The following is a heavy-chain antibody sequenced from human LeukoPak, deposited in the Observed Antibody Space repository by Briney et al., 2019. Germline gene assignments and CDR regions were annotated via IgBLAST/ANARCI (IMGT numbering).Heavy chain of an antibody. CDR1: GFTVSTHW. Sequence: PGGSLRLSCAASGFTVSTHWMHWAPQAPGKGLEWVSRMNSDGSSSSYADSVKGRFTISRDNAKSTLYLQMNSLRAEDTAVYYCARGGDGSNIYWYFDLWSRGTLVTVSS. CDR3: ARGGDGSNIYWYFDL. D-gene: IGHD5-24*01. J-gene: IGHJ2*01. V-gene: IGHV3-74*01. CDR2: MNSDGSSS.